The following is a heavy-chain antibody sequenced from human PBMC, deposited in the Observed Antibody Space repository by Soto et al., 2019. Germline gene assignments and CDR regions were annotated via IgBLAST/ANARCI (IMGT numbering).Heavy chain of an antibody. CDR3: AMVDVYVTPSPQDV. CDR1: GYTFTRYG. CDR2: INTYNDNT. J-gene: IGHJ6*02. Sequence: GASVKVSCKASGYTFTRYGIGWARRAPGQGLEWMGWINTYNDNTNYAQNVQGRVTLTTDTSTSTAYMELRSLRSNDTAIYYCAMVDVYVTPSPQDVWGQGTTVTVSS. D-gene: IGHD3-16*01. V-gene: IGHV1-18*01.